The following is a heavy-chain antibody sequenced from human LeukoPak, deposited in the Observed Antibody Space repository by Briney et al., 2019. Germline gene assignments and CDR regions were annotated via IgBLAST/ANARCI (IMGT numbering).Heavy chain of an antibody. V-gene: IGHV4-34*01. J-gene: IGHJ4*02. D-gene: IGHD3-16*01. CDR2: INHSGST. CDR1: GGSFSGYY. CDR3: ARGPRGVGEMKTYYFDQ. Sequence: SETLSLTCAVYGGSFSGYYWSWIRQPPGKGLEWIGEINHSGSTNYNPSLKSRVTISVDTSKNQFSLKLSSVTAADTAVYYCARGPRGVGEMKTYYFDQWGQGTLVTVSS.